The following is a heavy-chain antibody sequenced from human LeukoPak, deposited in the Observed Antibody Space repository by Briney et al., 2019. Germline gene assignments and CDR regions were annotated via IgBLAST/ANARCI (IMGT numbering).Heavy chain of an antibody. CDR3: ARDVHGDYGSGWFDP. CDR1: GGTFNNSA. CDR2: IMPPFGTA. V-gene: IGHV1-69*05. J-gene: IGHJ5*02. Sequence: SVKVSCKTSGGTFNNSAISWVRQAPGQGLEWLGGIMPPFGTAGYAQKLQGRVTITKDESTRTVYLELTSLTSDDTAVYYCARDVHGDYGSGWFDPWGQGTLVSVSS. D-gene: IGHD4-17*01.